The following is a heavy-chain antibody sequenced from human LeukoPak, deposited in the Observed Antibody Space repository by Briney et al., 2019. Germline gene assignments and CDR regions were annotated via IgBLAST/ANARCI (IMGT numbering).Heavy chain of an antibody. D-gene: IGHD3-22*01. CDR2: ISAYNGNT. Sequence: GASVKVSCKASGYTFTSYGISWVRQAPGQGIEWMGWISAYNGNTNYAQKLQGRVTMTTDTSTSTAYMELRSLRSDDTAVYYCARDGGDYYDSADAFDIWGQGTMATVSS. CDR1: GYTFTSYG. V-gene: IGHV1-18*01. J-gene: IGHJ3*02. CDR3: ARDGGDYYDSADAFDI.